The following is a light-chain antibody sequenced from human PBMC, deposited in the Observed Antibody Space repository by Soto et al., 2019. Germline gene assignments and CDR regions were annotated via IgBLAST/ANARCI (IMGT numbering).Light chain of an antibody. CDR2: DVS. J-gene: IGLJ2*01. Sequence: QSALTQPASVSGSPGQSITISCTGTSSDVGGYNYVSWYQQHPGKAPKLMIYDVSNRPSGVSDRFSGSKSGNTASLTISGLQAEDVADYYSSSYTSSSTHVVFGGGTKLTVL. CDR1: SSDVGGYNY. CDR3: SSYTSSSTHVV. V-gene: IGLV2-14*01.